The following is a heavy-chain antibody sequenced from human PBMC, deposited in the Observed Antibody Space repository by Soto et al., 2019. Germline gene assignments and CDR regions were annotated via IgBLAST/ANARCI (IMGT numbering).Heavy chain of an antibody. V-gene: IGHV1-18*01. CDR3: AREASVLIPAAQPSRFDS. CDR2: ISPYSGYT. Sequence: ASVKVSCKGFGYSFMKYGINWVRQAPGQGLEWVGWISPYSGYTHSAQKFHGRLTLTTDTAASTAYMELRILRSADAALYYCAREASVLIPAAQPSRFDSWGQGTLVTVSS. D-gene: IGHD2-2*01. CDR1: GYSFMKYG. J-gene: IGHJ4*02.